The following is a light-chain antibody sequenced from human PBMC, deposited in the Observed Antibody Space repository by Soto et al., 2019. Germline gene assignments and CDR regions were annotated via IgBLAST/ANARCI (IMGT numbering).Light chain of an antibody. CDR1: TSDIGGYNY. J-gene: IGLJ2*01. CDR3: SSYAGSSSVV. V-gene: IGLV2-8*01. Sequence: QSALTQPPSASGSPGQSVTISCTGATSDIGGYNYVSWYQQHPGKAPKVIIYEVNKRPSGVPDRFSGSKSANTASLTVSGLQAKDEADYYCSSYAGSSSVVFGGGTKLTVL. CDR2: EVN.